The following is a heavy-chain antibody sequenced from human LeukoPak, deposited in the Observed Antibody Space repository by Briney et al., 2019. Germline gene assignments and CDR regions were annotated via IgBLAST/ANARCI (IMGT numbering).Heavy chain of an antibody. Sequence: ASVKVSCKASGCTFTSYAMHWVRRAPGQRLEWMGWLNAGNGNTRYSQKFQDRVTITRDTSASTAYMELSSLRSEDTAVYYCVRGQTVTTGNWFDPWGQGTLVTVSS. CDR3: VRGQTVTTGNWFDP. D-gene: IGHD4-17*01. J-gene: IGHJ5*02. V-gene: IGHV1-3*01. CDR1: GCTFTSYA. CDR2: LNAGNGNT.